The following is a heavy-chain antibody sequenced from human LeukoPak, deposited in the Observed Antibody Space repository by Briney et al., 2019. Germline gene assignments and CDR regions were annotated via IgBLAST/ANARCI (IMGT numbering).Heavy chain of an antibody. Sequence: GGSLRLSCAGSGFTFDDYAMHWVRQPPGKGLEWVSGISWNSGSIDYAVSVKGRCTISRDNAKNSLFLQMNSLRPDDTAFYYCAKGTGRYWTFFDSWGQGTLVTVSS. CDR2: ISWNSGSI. CDR3: AKGTGRYWTFFDS. J-gene: IGHJ4*02. V-gene: IGHV3-9*01. D-gene: IGHD1-26*01. CDR1: GFTFDDYA.